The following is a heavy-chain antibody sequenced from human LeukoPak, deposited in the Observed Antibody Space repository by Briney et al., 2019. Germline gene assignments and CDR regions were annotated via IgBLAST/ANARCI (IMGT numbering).Heavy chain of an antibody. Sequence: RESLKISCKGSGYSFTSNWISWVRQMPGKGLDWMGRITPSDSYTNYSPSFRGHVTISADKSITTAYLQWSSLRASDTAMYYCATSSGNNPFDYWGQGTLVTVSS. J-gene: IGHJ4*02. D-gene: IGHD1-14*01. CDR2: ITPSDSYT. CDR3: ATSSGNNPFDY. CDR1: GYSFTSNW. V-gene: IGHV5-10-1*01.